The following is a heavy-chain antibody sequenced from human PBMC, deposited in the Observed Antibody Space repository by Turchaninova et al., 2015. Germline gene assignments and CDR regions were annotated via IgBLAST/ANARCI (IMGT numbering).Heavy chain of an antibody. CDR3: ARDPWDY. J-gene: IGHJ4*02. Sequence: GHLVESGGGLVEPGGSLRLSCAAYGFIFSRDWRSWVRQAPGRGVEGVANRRESGRRKNYLASGKCRLTISRDTAKNSLYLTMDVLRADDTSIYYWARDPWDYWGQGTLVTVSS. CDR1: GFIFSRDW. CDR2: RRESGRRK. V-gene: IGHV3-7*03.